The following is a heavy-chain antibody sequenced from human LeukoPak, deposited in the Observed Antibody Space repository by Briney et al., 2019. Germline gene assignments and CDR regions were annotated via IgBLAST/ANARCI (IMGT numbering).Heavy chain of an antibody. CDR2: ISSSGSTI. Sequence: GGSLRLSCAASGFTFSDYYMSWIRQAPGKGLEWVSYISSSGSTIYYADSVKGRFTISRDNAKNSLYLQMNSLRAEDTALYYCAKGPYYYDSSGSNYFDYWGQGTLVTVSS. V-gene: IGHV3-11*01. J-gene: IGHJ4*02. D-gene: IGHD3-22*01. CDR1: GFTFSDYY. CDR3: AKGPYYYDSSGSNYFDY.